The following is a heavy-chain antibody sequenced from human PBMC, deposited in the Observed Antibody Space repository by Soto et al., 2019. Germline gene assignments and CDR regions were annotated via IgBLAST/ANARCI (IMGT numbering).Heavy chain of an antibody. CDR3: ARESGGATATLDYYYFYMDV. D-gene: IGHD5-12*01. J-gene: IGHJ6*03. CDR1: GDSFNDYY. CDR2: INTNGGVT. V-gene: IGHV1-2*04. Sequence: QVQLVQSGAEVRKPGASVTVSCRSSGDSFNDYYIHWVRQAPGQGFEWMGWINTNGGVTKYAQKFQGWVSITRDTSIRTVYMQLSRLRSDDTAVYYCARESGGATATLDYYYFYMDVWGTGTTVTVSS.